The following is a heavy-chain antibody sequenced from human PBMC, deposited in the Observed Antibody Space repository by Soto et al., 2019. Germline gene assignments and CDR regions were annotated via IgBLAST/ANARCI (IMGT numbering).Heavy chain of an antibody. V-gene: IGHV3-9*02. CDR2: INWKSDI. CDR1: GFTSDDNA. Sequence: SGGSLRLSCAVSGFTSDDNAMHWVRQAPEKGLEWVSGINWKSDIGYADSVKGRFTISRDNAENSLYLQMNGLRAEDTALYYCAISQDRGGRTTFIYWGQGTQVTVSS. D-gene: IGHD3-16*01. CDR3: AISQDRGGRTTFIY. J-gene: IGHJ4*02.